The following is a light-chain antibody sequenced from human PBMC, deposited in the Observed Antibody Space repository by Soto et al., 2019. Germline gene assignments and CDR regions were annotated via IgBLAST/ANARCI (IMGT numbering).Light chain of an antibody. V-gene: IGKV3-20*01. CDR1: QSVSSSN. CDR3: QQYLTSPKT. J-gene: IGKJ1*01. CDR2: GAS. Sequence: PGGIATLSCMASQSVSSSNFAWYQQKPAQAPRLLIYGASRRAPGIPERFSGSGSGTDFTLTISRLEPEDFAVYYCQQYLTSPKTFGQGTKVDIK.